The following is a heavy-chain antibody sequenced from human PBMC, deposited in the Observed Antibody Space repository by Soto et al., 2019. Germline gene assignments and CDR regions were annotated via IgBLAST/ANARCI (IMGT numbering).Heavy chain of an antibody. CDR2: ISGSGGST. V-gene: IGHV3-23*01. CDR3: AKGGNSGYDRRYYFDY. Sequence: GGSLRLSCAASGFTFSSYAMSWVRQDPGKGLEWVSAISGSGGSTYYADSVKGRFTISRDNSKNTLYLQMNSLRAEDTAVYYCAKGGNSGYDRRYYFDYWGQGTLVTVSS. J-gene: IGHJ4*02. CDR1: GFTFSSYA. D-gene: IGHD5-12*01.